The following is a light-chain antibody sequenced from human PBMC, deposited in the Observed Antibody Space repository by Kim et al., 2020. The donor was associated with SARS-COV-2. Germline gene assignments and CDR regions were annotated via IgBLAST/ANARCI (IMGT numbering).Light chain of an antibody. J-gene: IGLJ1*01. CDR2: HHN. CDR3: QTWDSSTAL. Sequence: VPPVQTASIPGAGDKLVNKYVSGVQHKPGQSPVLVIYHHNKQPSGIPERFSGSNFGNTATLTISGTQAMDEADYYCQTWDSSTALFGTGTKVTVL. CDR1: KLVNKY. V-gene: IGLV3-1*01.